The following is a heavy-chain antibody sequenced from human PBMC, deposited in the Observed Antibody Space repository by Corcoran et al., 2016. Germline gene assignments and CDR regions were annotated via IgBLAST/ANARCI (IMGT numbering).Heavy chain of an antibody. CDR3: ARVAITFGGVITYNWFDP. Sequence: QLQLQESGPGLVKPSETLSLTCTVSGGSISSSSYYWGWIRQPPGKGLEWIGSIYYSGSTYYNPSLKSRVTISVDTSKNQFSLKLGSVTAADTAVYYCARVAITFGGVITYNWFDPWGQGTLVTVSS. J-gene: IGHJ5*02. D-gene: IGHD3-16*02. V-gene: IGHV4-39*07. CDR1: GGSISSSSYY. CDR2: IYYSGST.